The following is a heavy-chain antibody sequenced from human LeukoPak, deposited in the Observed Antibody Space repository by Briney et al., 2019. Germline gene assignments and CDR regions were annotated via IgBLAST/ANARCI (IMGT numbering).Heavy chain of an antibody. J-gene: IGHJ4*02. D-gene: IGHD6-19*01. Sequence: ASVKVSCKPSGYTFTGYYLHWVRQAPGQGLEWMGWINPNTGATIYAEKFQGRVTMTMETSIDTAYMEVGSLRSDDTAVYYCARDRVGSGWPRPWYFEFWGQGTLITVSS. V-gene: IGHV1-2*02. CDR3: ARDRVGSGWPRPWYFEF. CDR2: INPNTGAT. CDR1: GYTFTGYY.